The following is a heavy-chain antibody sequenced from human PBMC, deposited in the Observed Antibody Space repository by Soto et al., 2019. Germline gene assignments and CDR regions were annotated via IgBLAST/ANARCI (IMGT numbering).Heavy chain of an antibody. J-gene: IGHJ6*03. V-gene: IGHV4-39*01. CDR2: LYYSGST. CDR3: ARSGADARYYYYMDV. D-gene: IGHD3-10*01. Sequence: SETLSLTCTVSGGSFSSSSYYWGWIRQPPGKGLEWIGSLYYSGSTYYNPSLKSRVTISGDTSKNQFSLKLNSVTAADTAVYYCARSGADARYYYYMDVWGKGTTVTVSS. CDR1: GGSFSSSSYY.